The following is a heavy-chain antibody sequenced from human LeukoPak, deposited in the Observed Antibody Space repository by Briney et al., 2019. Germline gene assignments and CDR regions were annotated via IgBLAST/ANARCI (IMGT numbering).Heavy chain of an antibody. J-gene: IGHJ4*02. CDR3: ARAGAAVAGDDY. D-gene: IGHD6-19*01. CDR1: GFTFSNYA. CDR2: IKQDGSDK. Sequence: HPGGSLRLSCAASGFTFSNYAMRWVRQAPGKGLEWVANIKQDGSDKYYVDSVKGRFTASRDNAKNSLYLQINSLRAEDTAVYYCARAGAAVAGDDYWGQGTLVTVSS. V-gene: IGHV3-7*01.